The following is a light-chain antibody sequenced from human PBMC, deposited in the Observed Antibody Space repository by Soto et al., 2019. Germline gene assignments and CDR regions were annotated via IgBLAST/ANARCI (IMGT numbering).Light chain of an antibody. V-gene: IGLV1-44*01. CDR1: SSSIGSNS. Sequence: QSVLTQPPSASGTPGQRVTISCSGGSSSIGSNSVNWYQQLPRTAPKVLIYTNSQRPSGVPDRFSGSKSGTSASLAISGLQPEDEADYYCAAWDGSLNVYVFGTGTKLTVL. J-gene: IGLJ1*01. CDR2: TNS. CDR3: AAWDGSLNVYV.